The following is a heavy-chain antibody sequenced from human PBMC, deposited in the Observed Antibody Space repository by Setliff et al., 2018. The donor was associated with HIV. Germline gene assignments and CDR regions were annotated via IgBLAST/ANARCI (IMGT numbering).Heavy chain of an antibody. J-gene: IGHJ4*02. CDR3: ARQTGFSGYYGFNSLYYFDY. CDR1: GGSSSTNNFY. V-gene: IGHV4-39*01. D-gene: IGHD3-10*01. Sequence: TLSLTCPVTGGSSSTNNFYWGWIRQPPGKGLQWIGSIYFTGDSYNDPSRKSRVTTSVDTSNNQFPLILSPVTAVDTGVYYCARQTGFSGYYGFNSLYYFDYWGKGMLVTVSS. CDR2: IYFTGDS.